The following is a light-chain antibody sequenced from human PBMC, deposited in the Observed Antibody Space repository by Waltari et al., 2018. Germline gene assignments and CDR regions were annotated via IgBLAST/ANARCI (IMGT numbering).Light chain of an antibody. V-gene: IGKV3-20*01. CDR2: DAS. Sequence: IVFTQSPGLLSLFPGVRATLSCRASQSVSKYLAWYQQKPGQAPRLLIYDASTRATGIPDRFSGSGWGTDFSLTISRLEPEDFAVYYCQKYGTLPATFGQGTKVQ. CDR1: QSVSKY. CDR3: QKYGTLPAT. J-gene: IGKJ1*01.